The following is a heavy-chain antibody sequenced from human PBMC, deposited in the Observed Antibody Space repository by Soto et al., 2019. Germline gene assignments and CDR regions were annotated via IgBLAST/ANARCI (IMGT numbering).Heavy chain of an antibody. CDR3: AHPRGYGVFDAVDI. CDR2: ISNNGVDT. V-gene: IGHV3-23*01. Sequence: GGSLRLSCAASGFLFGTYGMNWVRQAPGKGLEWVSAISNNGVDTYYAESVRGRFTISRDNSINTLYLQMRRLRAEDTAVYYCAHPRGYGVFDAVDIWGQGTMVTVSS. CDR1: GFLFGTYG. J-gene: IGHJ3*02. D-gene: IGHD4-17*01.